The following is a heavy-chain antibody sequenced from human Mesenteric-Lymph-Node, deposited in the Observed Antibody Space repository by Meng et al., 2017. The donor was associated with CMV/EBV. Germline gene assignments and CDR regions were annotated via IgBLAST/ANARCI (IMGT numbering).Heavy chain of an antibody. CDR2: INSDGSST. CDR1: GFTFSSYW. CDR3: ARGSVGYCSSTSCYHDAFDI. J-gene: IGHJ3*02. V-gene: IGHV3-74*01. D-gene: IGHD2-2*01. Sequence: GESLKISCAASGFTFSSYWMHWVRQAPGKGLVLVSRINSDGSSTSYADSVKGRFTISRDNAKNTLYLQMNSLRAEDTAVYYCARGSVGYCSSTSCYHDAFDIWGQGTMVTVSS.